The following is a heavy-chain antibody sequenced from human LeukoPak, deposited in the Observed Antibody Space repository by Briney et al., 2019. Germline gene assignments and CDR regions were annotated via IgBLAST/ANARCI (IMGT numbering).Heavy chain of an antibody. D-gene: IGHD3-22*01. CDR1: GFTFSSYS. CDR2: ISSSSSYI. J-gene: IGHJ4*02. CDR3: AREGYYYDSSGYSHYYFDY. V-gene: IGHV3-21*04. Sequence: GGSLRLSCAASGFTFSSYSMNWVRQAPGKGLEWVSSISSSSSYIYYADSVKGRFTISRDNAKNSLYLQMNSLRSDDTAVYYCAREGYYYDSSGYSHYYFDYWGQGTLVTVSS.